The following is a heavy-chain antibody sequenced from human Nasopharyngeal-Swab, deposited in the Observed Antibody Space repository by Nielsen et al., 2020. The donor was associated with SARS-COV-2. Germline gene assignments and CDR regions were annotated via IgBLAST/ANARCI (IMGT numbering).Heavy chain of an antibody. CDR3: AKETSTVTKTFDY. V-gene: IGHV3-23*01. J-gene: IGHJ4*02. D-gene: IGHD4-17*01. CDR1: GFTFIGYA. Sequence: GGSRRLSCAASGFTFIGYAMSWVRKAPGKGLEGVSAISGSGGSTYYADSVKGRFTISRDNSKNTLYLQMNSLRAEDTAVYYCAKETSTVTKTFDYWGQGTLVTVSS. CDR2: ISGSGGST.